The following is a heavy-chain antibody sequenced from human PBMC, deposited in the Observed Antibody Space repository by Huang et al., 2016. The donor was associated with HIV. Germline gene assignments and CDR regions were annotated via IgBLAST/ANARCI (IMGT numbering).Heavy chain of an antibody. V-gene: IGHV3-30*03. D-gene: IGHD1-20*01. CDR1: GFTFANFA. Sequence: QVHLVESGGGVVQPGRSLRLSCSASGFTFANFAMHWVRQAPGKGLVCMAVITTNGDSKYYADSGKGRFTISRDTSKNTVSLQMNSLRVEDTAVYYCVRGITGTTFYYYNMDVWGKGTTVIVSS. CDR3: VRGITGTTFYYYNMDV. CDR2: ITTNGDSK. J-gene: IGHJ6*04.